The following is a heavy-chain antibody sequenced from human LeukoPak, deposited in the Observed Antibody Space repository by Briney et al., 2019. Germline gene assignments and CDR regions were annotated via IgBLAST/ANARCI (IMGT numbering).Heavy chain of an antibody. V-gene: IGHV4-34*01. J-gene: IGHJ4*02. Sequence: SETLSLTCAVYGGSFSGYYWSWIRQPPGKGLEWIGEINRSGSTNYNPSLKGRVTISVDTSKNQFSLNLSSVTAADTAVYYCARRGYSYGTWGQGTLVTVSS. CDR1: GGSFSGYY. D-gene: IGHD5-18*01. CDR3: ARRGYSYGT. CDR2: INRSGST.